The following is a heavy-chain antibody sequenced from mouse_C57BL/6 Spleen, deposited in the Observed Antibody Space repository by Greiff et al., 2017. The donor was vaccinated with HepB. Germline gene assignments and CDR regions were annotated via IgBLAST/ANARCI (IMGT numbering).Heavy chain of an antibody. CDR2: ISDGGSYT. CDR3: ARSLGRGADY. V-gene: IGHV5-4*01. CDR1: GFTFSSYA. Sequence: EVQGVESGGGLVKPGGSLKLSCAASGFTFSSYAMSWVRQTPEKRLEWVATISDGGSYTYYPDNVKGRFTISRDNAKNNLYLQMSHLKSEDTAMYYCARSLGRGADYWGQGTTLTVSS. D-gene: IGHD4-1*01. J-gene: IGHJ2*01.